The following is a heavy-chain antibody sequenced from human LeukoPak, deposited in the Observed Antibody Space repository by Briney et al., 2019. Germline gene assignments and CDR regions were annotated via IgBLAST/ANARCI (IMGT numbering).Heavy chain of an antibody. J-gene: IGHJ3*01. CDR1: GFTFNSYA. D-gene: IGHD6-19*01. Sequence: PGGSLRLSCAASGFTFNSYAMSWVRQAPGKRLEWVSAISSSGDSAYYADPVKGRFTISRDNSKETLYLQMNSLRVEDTAVYHCVKDPYSSGWYGGNAFDLWGQGTMVTVSS. V-gene: IGHV3-23*01. CDR2: ISSSGDSA. CDR3: VKDPYSSGWYGGNAFDL.